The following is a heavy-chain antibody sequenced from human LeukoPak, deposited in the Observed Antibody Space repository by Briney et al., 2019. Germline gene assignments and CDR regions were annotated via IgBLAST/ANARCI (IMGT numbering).Heavy chain of an antibody. CDR1: GYTFTSYY. CDR2: FDPEDGET. Sequence: ASVKVSCKASGYTFTSYYMHWVRQAPGKGLEWMGGFDPEDGETIYAQKFQGRVTMTEDTSTDTAYMELSSLRSEDTAVYYCATATSWELLPDCFDYWGQGTLVTVSS. D-gene: IGHD1-26*01. CDR3: ATATSWELLPDCFDY. V-gene: IGHV1-24*01. J-gene: IGHJ4*02.